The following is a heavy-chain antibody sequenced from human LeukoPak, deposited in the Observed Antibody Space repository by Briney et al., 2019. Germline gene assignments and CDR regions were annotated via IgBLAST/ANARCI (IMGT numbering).Heavy chain of an antibody. V-gene: IGHV4-34*01. CDR2: INHSGST. Sequence: SETLSLTCAVSGGSFSGYYWSWIRQPPGKGLEWIGEINHSGSTNYNPSLKSRVTISVDTSKNQFSLKLSSVTAADTAVYYCARRVAAAGTFDYWGQGTLVTVSS. CDR3: ARRVAAAGTFDY. CDR1: GGSFSGYY. J-gene: IGHJ4*02. D-gene: IGHD6-13*01.